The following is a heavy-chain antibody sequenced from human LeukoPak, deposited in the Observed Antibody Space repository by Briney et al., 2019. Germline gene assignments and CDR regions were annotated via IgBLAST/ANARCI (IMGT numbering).Heavy chain of an antibody. CDR3: ARQGYGYSSGLY. V-gene: IGHV5-51*01. CDR2: IYPGDSDT. J-gene: IGHJ4*02. D-gene: IGHD6-19*01. Sequence: GESLKISCKGFGYTFSNHWIAWLRQMPGKGLEWMGIIYPGDSDTRYSPSFQGQVTISADKSISTAYLHWSSLKASDTAMYYCARQGYGYSSGLYWGQGTLLTVSS. CDR1: GYTFSNHW.